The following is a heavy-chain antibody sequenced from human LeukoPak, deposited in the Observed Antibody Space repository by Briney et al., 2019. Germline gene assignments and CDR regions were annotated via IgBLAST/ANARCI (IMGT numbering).Heavy chain of an antibody. V-gene: IGHV1-2*06. CDR3: ASFGDYYDSSGQSSFDY. D-gene: IGHD3-22*01. CDR1: GYTLTGYY. J-gene: IGHJ4*02. CDR2: INPNSGGT. Sequence: ASVKVSCKASGYTLTGYYMHWVRQAPGQGLEWMGRINPNSGGTNYAQKFQGRVTMTRDTSISTAYMELSRLRSDDTAVYYCASFGDYYDSSGQSSFDYWGQGTLVTVSS.